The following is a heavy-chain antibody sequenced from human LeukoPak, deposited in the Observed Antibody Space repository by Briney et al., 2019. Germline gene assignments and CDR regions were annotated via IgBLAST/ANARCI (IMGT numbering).Heavy chain of an antibody. CDR3: ARGGYSYGPTRLFYYYYMDV. J-gene: IGHJ6*03. Sequence: SETLSLTCAVYGGSFSGYYWSWIRQPPGEGLEWIGEINHSGSTNYNPSLKSRVTISVDTSKNQFSLKLSSVTAADTAVYYCARGGYSYGPTRLFYYYYMDVWGKGTTVTVSS. CDR1: GGSFSGYY. V-gene: IGHV4-34*01. CDR2: INHSGST. D-gene: IGHD5-18*01.